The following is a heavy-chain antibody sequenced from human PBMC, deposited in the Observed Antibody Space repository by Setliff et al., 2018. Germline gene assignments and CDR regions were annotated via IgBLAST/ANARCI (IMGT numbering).Heavy chain of an antibody. D-gene: IGHD3-3*01. CDR3: ARHREWGVFYDAFDI. CDR2: MYSSGST. CDR1: GGPINSDRYY. Sequence: PSETLSLTCTVSGGPINSDRYYWGWIRQPPGKGLEWIGSMYSSGSTYYNPSLKSRVTISVDTSKNQFSLKLSSVTAADTAVYYCARHREWGVFYDAFDIWGQGAMVTVSS. V-gene: IGHV4-39*01. J-gene: IGHJ3*02.